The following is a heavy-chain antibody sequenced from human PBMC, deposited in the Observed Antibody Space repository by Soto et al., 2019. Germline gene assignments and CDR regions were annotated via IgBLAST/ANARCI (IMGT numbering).Heavy chain of an antibody. CDR2: IYYSGST. CDR3: ARGFERYNWNDRLAFDI. Sequence: PSETLSLTCPVSGGSISSYDWSWIRQPPGKGLEWIGYIYYSGSTNYNPSLKSRVTISVDTSKNQFSLKLSSVTAADTAVYYCARGFERYNWNDRLAFDIWGQGTMVTVSS. D-gene: IGHD1-20*01. J-gene: IGHJ3*02. CDR1: GGSISSYD. V-gene: IGHV4-59*01.